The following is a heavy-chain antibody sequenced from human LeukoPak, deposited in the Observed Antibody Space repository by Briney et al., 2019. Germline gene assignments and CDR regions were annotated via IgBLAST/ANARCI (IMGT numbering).Heavy chain of an antibody. CDR3: ARPSPPGDGYNPPDH. Sequence: GGSLRLSCVVSGFNFDNFAMHWVRQPLDKGLEWVAVISHDGRTKYYADSMKGRITISRDNSKNTLFLQMNNLRSEDTAVYFCARPSPPGDGYNPPDHWGQGTLVTISS. CDR2: ISHDGRTK. V-gene: IGHV3-30*04. CDR1: GFNFDNFA. D-gene: IGHD5-24*01. J-gene: IGHJ4*02.